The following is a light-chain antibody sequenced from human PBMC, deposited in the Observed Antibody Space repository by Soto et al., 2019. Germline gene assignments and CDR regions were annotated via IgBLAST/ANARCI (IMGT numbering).Light chain of an antibody. CDR3: QQYNDWPPIT. CDR2: SAS. J-gene: IGKJ5*01. Sequence: VMTQSPATLSVSTGESATLSCRVSQSVSSNIVWYQQKPGQAPRLLIFSASTRAPGIPARFSGSGSGTEFTLTISSLQSEDFAIYYCQQYNDWPPITFGQGTRLEIK. CDR1: QSVSSN. V-gene: IGKV3-15*01.